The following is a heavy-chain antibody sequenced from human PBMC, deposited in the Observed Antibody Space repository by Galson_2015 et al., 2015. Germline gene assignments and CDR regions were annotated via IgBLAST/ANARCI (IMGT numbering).Heavy chain of an antibody. CDR3: ARLVPYDSGEVYYFYY. D-gene: IGHD3-10*01. CDR2: IYPGDSDT. J-gene: IGHJ4*02. Sequence: QSGAEVKKSGESLKISCKSSGYRFPTYWIGWVRQMPGKGLEWMGIIYPGDSDTRYSPSFQGQVTISADKVISTAYLQWKSLEASDTSMYYFARLVPYDSGEVYYFYYRGQGTQVTVSS. V-gene: IGHV5-51*01. CDR1: GYRFPTYW.